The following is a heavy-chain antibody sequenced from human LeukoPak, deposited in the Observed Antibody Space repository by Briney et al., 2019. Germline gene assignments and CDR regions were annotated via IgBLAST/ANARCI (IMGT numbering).Heavy chain of an antibody. J-gene: IGHJ5*02. CDR1: GYTFTSYG. CDR2: INPNSGGT. D-gene: IGHD6-6*01. CDR3: ARDKGAARPDLWFDP. V-gene: IGHV1-2*02. Sequence: ASVKVSCKASGYTFTSYGISWVRQAPGQGLEWMGWINPNSGGTNYAQKFQGRVTMTRDTSISTAYMELSRLRSDDTAVYYCARDKGAARPDLWFDPWGQGTLFTVSS.